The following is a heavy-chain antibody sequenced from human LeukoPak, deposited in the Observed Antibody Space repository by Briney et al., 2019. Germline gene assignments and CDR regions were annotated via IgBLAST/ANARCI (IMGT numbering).Heavy chain of an antibody. CDR1: GFTVSSNY. V-gene: IGHV3-53*01. CDR3: AGGTGYCSSTSCSDAFDI. Sequence: GGSLRLSCAASGFTVSSNYMSWVRQAPGKGLEWVSVIYSGGSTYYADSVKGRFTISRDNSKNTLYLQINSLRAEDTAVYYCAGGTGYCSSTSCSDAFDIWGQGTMVTVSS. CDR2: IYSGGST. D-gene: IGHD2-2*01. J-gene: IGHJ3*02.